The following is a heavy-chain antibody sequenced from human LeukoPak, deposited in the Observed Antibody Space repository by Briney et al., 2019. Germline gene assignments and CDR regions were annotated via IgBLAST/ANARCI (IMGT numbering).Heavy chain of an antibody. V-gene: IGHV4-59*12. CDR2: IYHSGST. D-gene: IGHD3-10*01. Sequence: SETLSLTCTVSGGSISSYYWSWVRQPPGKGLEWIGEIYHSGSTNYNPSLKSRVTISVDKSKNQFSLKLSSVTAADTAVYYCASRGLLWFGESGFDPWGQGTLVTVSS. CDR3: ASRGLLWFGESGFDP. J-gene: IGHJ5*02. CDR1: GGSISSYY.